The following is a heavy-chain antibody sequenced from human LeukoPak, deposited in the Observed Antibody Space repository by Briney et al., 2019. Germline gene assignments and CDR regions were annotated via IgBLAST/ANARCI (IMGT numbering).Heavy chain of an antibody. D-gene: IGHD3-22*01. V-gene: IGHV4-30-4*08. CDR1: GGSFSGYY. CDR3: ARETYYDSSGYYIIDY. J-gene: IGHJ4*02. Sequence: SETLSLTCAVYGGSFSGYYWSWIRQPPGKGLEWIGYIYYSRSTYYNPSLKSRVTISADTSKNQFSLKLSSVTAADTAVYYCARETYYDSSGYYIIDYWGQGTLVTVSS. CDR2: IYYSRST.